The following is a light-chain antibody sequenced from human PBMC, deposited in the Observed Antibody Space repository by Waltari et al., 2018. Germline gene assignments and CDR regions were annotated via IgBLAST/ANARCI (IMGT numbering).Light chain of an antibody. CDR1: SSDVGSYNY. CDR2: AVT. Sequence: QSALTQPASVSGSPGQSLTLSCSGTSSDVGSYNYFSWYQQHPGAPPKLLIDAVTKRPSGVSGRFSGSKSGNTASLTISGLQPEDEADYFCSSYTPTSILVFGGGTKLTV. CDR3: SSYTPTSILV. V-gene: IGLV2-14*03. J-gene: IGLJ2*01.